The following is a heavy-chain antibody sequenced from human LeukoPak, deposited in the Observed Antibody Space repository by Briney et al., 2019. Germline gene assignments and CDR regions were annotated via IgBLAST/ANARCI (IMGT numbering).Heavy chain of an antibody. D-gene: IGHD3-10*01. J-gene: IGHJ4*02. CDR3: VRWDYYGSGSRRLDY. V-gene: IGHV4-38-2*02. CDR1: GYSISSGYY. CDR2: IYYNGSP. Sequence: SETLSLTCTVSGYSISSGYYWGWIRQPPGKGLEWIGYIYYNGSPNYNPSLKSRVTISVDTSKNQFSLTLSSVTAADTAIYYCVRWDYYGSGSRRLDYWGQGTLVTVSS.